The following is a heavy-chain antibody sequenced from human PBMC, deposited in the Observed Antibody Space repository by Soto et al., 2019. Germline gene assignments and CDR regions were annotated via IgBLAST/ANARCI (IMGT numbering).Heavy chain of an antibody. CDR1: GFTFSSYG. CDR3: RKDYRDSSGCPPAYYYYGMDV. D-gene: IGHD6-19*01. Sequence: GGAQRLFGAASGFTFSSYGIHWVRQATCKGLEWVEVISYDGINKYYADSVKGPFNISRDNSKNTLYIQIKSRIDEDRALYGFRKDYRDSSGCPPAYYYYGMDVCGQWTPGTV. V-gene: IGHV3-30*18. J-gene: IGHJ6*02. CDR2: ISYDGINK.